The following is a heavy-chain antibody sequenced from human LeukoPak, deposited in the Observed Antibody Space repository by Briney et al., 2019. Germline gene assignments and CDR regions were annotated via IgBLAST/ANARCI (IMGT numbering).Heavy chain of an antibody. CDR1: GCTFTSYD. J-gene: IGHJ4*02. Sequence: ASVKVSCKASGCTFTSYDIIWVRQATGQGLEWMGWMNPNSGNTGYAQKFQGRVTMTRNTSISTAYMELSSLRSEDTAVYYCARVGTFGGVIDYWGQGTLVTVSS. D-gene: IGHD3-16*01. CDR2: MNPNSGNT. CDR3: ARVGTFGGVIDY. V-gene: IGHV1-8*01.